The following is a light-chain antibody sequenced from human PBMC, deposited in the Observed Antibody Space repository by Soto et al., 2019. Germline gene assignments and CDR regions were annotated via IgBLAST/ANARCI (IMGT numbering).Light chain of an antibody. V-gene: IGKV3-20*01. CDR3: QQYGGSPQT. Sequence: EIVLTQSPGTLALSPGEGATLSCRASQSVSKYLAWYQQKPGQAPRLLIYGASSRATGIPDSFSCSGSGTDFTLTISRLEPEDFPVYYCQQYGGSPQTFGQGTKVEIK. CDR1: QSVSKY. J-gene: IGKJ1*01. CDR2: GAS.